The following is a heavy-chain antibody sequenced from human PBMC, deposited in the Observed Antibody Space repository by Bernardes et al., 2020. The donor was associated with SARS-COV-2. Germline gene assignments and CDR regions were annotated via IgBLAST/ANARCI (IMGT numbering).Heavy chain of an antibody. CDR3: ARIEKGYSSSWYYYYYGMDV. Sequence: SEPLSLTCTVSGGSISSGGYYWSWLRQHPGKGLEWIGYIYYSGITYYNPSLKSRVTISVDTSKNQFSLKLSSVTAADTAVYYCARIEKGYSSSWYYYYYGMDVWGQGTTVTVSS. CDR2: IYYSGIT. V-gene: IGHV4-31*03. D-gene: IGHD6-13*01. CDR1: GGSISSGGYY. J-gene: IGHJ6*02.